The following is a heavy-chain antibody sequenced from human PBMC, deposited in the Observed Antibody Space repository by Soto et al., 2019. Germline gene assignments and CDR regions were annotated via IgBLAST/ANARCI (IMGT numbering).Heavy chain of an antibody. D-gene: IGHD1-26*01. J-gene: IGHJ6*02. CDR1: GFTVSSNY. Sequence: EVQLVESGGGLIQPGGSLRLSCAASGFTVSSNYMSWVRQAPGMGLEWVSVIYRGETTYYADSVRGRFTVSKDSSKNTLDLQMNSLRVEDTAVYYCARRAVGGSSPSRMDVWGPGTTVTVS. CDR2: IYRGETT. CDR3: ARRAVGGSSPSRMDV. V-gene: IGHV3-53*01.